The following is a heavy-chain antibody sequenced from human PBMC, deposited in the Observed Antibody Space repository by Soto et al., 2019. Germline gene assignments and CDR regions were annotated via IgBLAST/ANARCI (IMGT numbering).Heavy chain of an antibody. Sequence: PGRSLRLSCAASGFTFSSYAMHWVRQAPGKGLEWVAVISYDGSNKYYADSVKGRFTISRDNSKNTLYLQMNSLRAEDTAVYYCARPLWRNDYNWGYFDLWGRGTLVTVSS. CDR3: ARPLWRNDYNWGYFDL. J-gene: IGHJ2*01. D-gene: IGHD4-4*01. V-gene: IGHV3-30-3*01. CDR2: ISYDGSNK. CDR1: GFTFSSYA.